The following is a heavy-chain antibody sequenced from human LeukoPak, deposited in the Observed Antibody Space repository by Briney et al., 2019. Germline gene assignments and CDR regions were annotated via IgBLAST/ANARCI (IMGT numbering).Heavy chain of an antibody. CDR2: IHNSGST. CDR3: ARATTMILQY. D-gene: IGHD3-22*01. CDR1: GGSIANSY. Sequence: SETLSLTCTVSGGSIANSYWTWIRQPPGKGLEWIGYIHNSGSTNYNPSLKSRITISLDTSKSQFSLKLRSVTAADTAIYYCARATTMILQYGGEGTLVTVSS. V-gene: IGHV4-59*01. J-gene: IGHJ4*02.